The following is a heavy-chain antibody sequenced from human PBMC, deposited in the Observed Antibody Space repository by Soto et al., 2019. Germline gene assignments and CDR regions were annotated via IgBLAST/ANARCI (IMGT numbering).Heavy chain of an antibody. CDR2: ISAYNGNT. J-gene: IGHJ4*02. CDR1: GYTFTSYG. Sequence: ASVKVSCKASGYTFTSYGISWVRQAPGQGLEWMGWISAYNGNTDYAQKLQGRVTMTTDTSTSTAYMELRSLRSDDTAVYYCARDQGWNYVTPGDYWGQGTLVTVSS. CDR3: ARDQGWNYVTPGDY. D-gene: IGHD1-7*01. V-gene: IGHV1-18*01.